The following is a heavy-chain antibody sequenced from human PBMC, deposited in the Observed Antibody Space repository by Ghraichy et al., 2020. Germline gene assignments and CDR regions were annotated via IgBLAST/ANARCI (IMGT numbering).Heavy chain of an antibody. CDR3: AKIAVTGLWYFDL. Sequence: GALRLSCAASGFTFSSHGMSWVRQAPGKGPEWVSSISGSGGSTFYADSMKGRFTISRDNSNNNLYLQMNSLRAEDTAVYYCAKIAVTGLWYFDLWGRGTLVTVSS. J-gene: IGHJ2*01. D-gene: IGHD6-19*01. CDR2: ISGSGGST. CDR1: GFTFSSHG. V-gene: IGHV3-23*01.